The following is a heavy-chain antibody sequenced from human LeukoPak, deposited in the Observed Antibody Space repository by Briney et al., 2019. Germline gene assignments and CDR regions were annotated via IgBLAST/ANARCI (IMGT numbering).Heavy chain of an antibody. CDR1: GDSISSTSYY. CDR3: ARGVAASSGWYLDAFDI. J-gene: IGHJ3*02. D-gene: IGHD6-19*01. Sequence: SETLSLTCTVSGDSISSTSYYWSWIRQPAGKGLEWIGRIYTSGSTNYNPSLKSRVTISVDTSKNQFSLKLSSVTAADTAVYYCARGVAASSGWYLDAFDIWGQGTMVTVSS. V-gene: IGHV4-61*02. CDR2: IYTSGST.